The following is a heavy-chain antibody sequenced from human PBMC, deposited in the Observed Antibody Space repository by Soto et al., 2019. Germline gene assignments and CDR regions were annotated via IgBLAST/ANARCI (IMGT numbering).Heavy chain of an antibody. Sequence: EVQLVESGGGLVQPGGSLRLSCAVSGFTFLNYWMHWVRQAPGKGLVWVSRVNSDGSNTAYAASVKGRFTVSRDNPKNTLYLQMNSLRAEDTAVYYCARVAGDLYYYGMDVWGQGTTVTVSS. CDR3: ARVAGDLYYYGMDV. CDR2: VNSDGSNT. CDR1: GFTFLNYW. D-gene: IGHD7-27*01. V-gene: IGHV3-74*01. J-gene: IGHJ6*02.